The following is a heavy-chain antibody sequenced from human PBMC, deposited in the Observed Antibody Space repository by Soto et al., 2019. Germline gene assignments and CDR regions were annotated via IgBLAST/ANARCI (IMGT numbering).Heavy chain of an antibody. V-gene: IGHV1-69*01. CDR1: GGTFSSYA. CDR2: IIPIFGTA. J-gene: IGHJ4*02. CDR3: ARDRMDFWSGRTQTYYFDY. Sequence: QVQLVQSGAEVKKPGSSVKVSCKASGGTFSSYAISWVRQAPGQGLEWMGGIIPIFGTANYAQKFQGRVKITADESTSTAYMELSSLRSEDTAVYYCARDRMDFWSGRTQTYYFDYWGQGTLVTVSS. D-gene: IGHD3-3*01.